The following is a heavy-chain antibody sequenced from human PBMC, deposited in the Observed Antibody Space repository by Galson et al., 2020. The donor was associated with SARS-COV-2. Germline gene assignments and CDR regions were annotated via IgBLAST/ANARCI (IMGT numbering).Heavy chain of an antibody. Sequence: GESLKISCTASGFTFSTYSINWVRQAPGKGLEWVSYISSSGSTIYYADSVKGRFTISRDNAKNSLYLQMNSLRDEDTAVYYCARLPHTALPNCWFDPWGQGTLVTVSS. D-gene: IGHD5-18*01. CDR3: ARLPHTALPNCWFDP. V-gene: IGHV3-48*02. J-gene: IGHJ5*02. CDR1: GFTFSTYS. CDR2: ISSSGSTI.